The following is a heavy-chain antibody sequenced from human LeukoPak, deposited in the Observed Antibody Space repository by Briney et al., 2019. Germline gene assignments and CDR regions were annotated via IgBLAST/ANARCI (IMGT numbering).Heavy chain of an antibody. CDR1: GGTFSSYA. J-gene: IGHJ6*03. CDR3: ARSPGGSTMDL. V-gene: IGHV1-69*05. CDR2: IIPIFGTA. Sequence: ASVKVSCKASGGTFSSYAISWVRQAPGQGLEWMGGIIPIFGTANYAQKFQGRVTITTDESTSTAYMELRSLRSEDTAVYYCARSPGGSTMDLWGKGTTVPVSS. D-gene: IGHD3-16*01.